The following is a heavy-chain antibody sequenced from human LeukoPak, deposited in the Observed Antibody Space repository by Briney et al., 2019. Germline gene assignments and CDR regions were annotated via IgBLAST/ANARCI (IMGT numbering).Heavy chain of an antibody. V-gene: IGHV1-2*02. D-gene: IGHD2/OR15-2a*01. CDR3: ARSFLGYYYMDV. Sequence: ASVKVSCKASGYTFTGYYMHWVRQAPGQGLEWMGWINPNSGGTNYAQKFQGRVTMTRDTSISTAYMELSRLRSDDTAVYYCARSFLGYYYMDVWGKGTTVTVSS. CDR2: INPNSGGT. J-gene: IGHJ6*03. CDR1: GYTFTGYY.